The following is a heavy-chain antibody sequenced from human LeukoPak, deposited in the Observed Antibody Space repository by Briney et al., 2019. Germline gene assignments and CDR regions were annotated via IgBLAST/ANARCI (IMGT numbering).Heavy chain of an antibody. V-gene: IGHV3-30*18. CDR1: GFTFSSYA. CDR3: AKEYSSGWSYWYFDL. J-gene: IGHJ2*01. Sequence: GGSLRLSCAASGFTFSSYAMNWVRQAPGKGLEWVAVISRHGSTKIYAASVKGRFTISRDNSKNTMYPQMDSLRPEDTAVYFCAKEYSSGWSYWYFDLWGRGTLVTVSS. D-gene: IGHD6-19*01. CDR2: ISRHGSTK.